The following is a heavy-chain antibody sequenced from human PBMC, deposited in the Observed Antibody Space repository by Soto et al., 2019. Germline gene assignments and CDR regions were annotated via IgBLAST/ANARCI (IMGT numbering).Heavy chain of an antibody. D-gene: IGHD2-15*01. Sequence: QVQLVQSGAEVKKPGASVKVSCKASGYTFTSYAMHWVRQAPGQRLEWMGWINAGNGNTKYSQKFQGRVTITRDTSASTAYMELSSLRSEDTAVYYCARDCRGGSCYLHFDYWGQGTLVTVSS. CDR2: INAGNGNT. J-gene: IGHJ4*02. V-gene: IGHV1-3*01. CDR3: ARDCRGGSCYLHFDY. CDR1: GYTFTSYA.